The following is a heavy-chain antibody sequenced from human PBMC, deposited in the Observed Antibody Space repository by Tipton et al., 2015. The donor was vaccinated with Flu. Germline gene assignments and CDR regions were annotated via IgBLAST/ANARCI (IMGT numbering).Heavy chain of an antibody. CDR3: ARRDYSNYVSDPKSWFDP. D-gene: IGHD4-11*01. CDR2: IYTSGST. J-gene: IGHJ5*02. V-gene: IGHV4-61*02. Sequence: TLSLTCTVSGGSISSGTYFWSWIRQPAGKGLEWIGRIYTSGSTNYSPSLKSRVTISIDTSKNQFSLNMRSVTAADMAVYYCARRDYSNYVSDPKSWFDPWGQGTLVAVSS. CDR1: GGSISSGTYF.